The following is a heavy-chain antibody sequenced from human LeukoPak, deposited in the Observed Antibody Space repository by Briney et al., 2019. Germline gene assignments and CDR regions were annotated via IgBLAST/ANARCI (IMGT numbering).Heavy chain of an antibody. D-gene: IGHD2-21*02. Sequence: ASVRVSCKASGYTFTGYYMHWVRQAPGQGLEWMGWINPNSGGTNYAQKFQGRVTMTRDTSISTAYMELSRLGSDDTAVYYCAREDCGGDCYKHFDYWGQGTLVTVSS. J-gene: IGHJ4*02. CDR3: AREDCGGDCYKHFDY. V-gene: IGHV1-2*02. CDR2: INPNSGGT. CDR1: GYTFTGYY.